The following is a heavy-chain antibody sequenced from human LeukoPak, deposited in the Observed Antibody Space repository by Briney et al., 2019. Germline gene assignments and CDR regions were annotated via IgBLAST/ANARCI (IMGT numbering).Heavy chain of an antibody. Sequence: SVKVSCKASGGTFSSYAIGWVRQAPGQGLEWMGRIIPILGIANYAQKFQGRVTITADKSTSTAYMELSSLRSEDTAVYYCARDWYDSSGYYSFDYWGQGTLVTVSS. CDR2: IIPILGIA. J-gene: IGHJ4*02. CDR1: GGTFSSYA. V-gene: IGHV1-69*04. CDR3: ARDWYDSSGYYSFDY. D-gene: IGHD3-22*01.